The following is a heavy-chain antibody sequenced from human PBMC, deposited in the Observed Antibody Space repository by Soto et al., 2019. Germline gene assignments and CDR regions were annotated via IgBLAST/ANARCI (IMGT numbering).Heavy chain of an antibody. CDR1: GGSITINSYY. V-gene: IGHV4-39*01. J-gene: IGHJ4*02. CDR3: VRSKGESGLDY. Sequence: SETLSLTCTVSGGSITINSYYWGWIRQSPVKGLEWIGSVYYSGSTYYNPSLKSRVTISVDTSKSQFSLKLNSLTAADTAVYYCVRSKGESGLDYWGQGILVTVSS. CDR2: VYYSGST. D-gene: IGHD3-3*01.